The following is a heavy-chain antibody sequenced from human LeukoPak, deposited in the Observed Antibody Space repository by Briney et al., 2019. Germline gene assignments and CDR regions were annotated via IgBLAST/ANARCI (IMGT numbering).Heavy chain of an antibody. CDR3: ARGEVATITPYFDY. CDR2: ITTSATTI. CDR1: GFTFSGYY. D-gene: IGHD5-24*01. V-gene: IGHV3-11*01. Sequence: GGSLRLSCAVSGFTFSGYYMSWIRQAPGKGLEWTSYITTSATTIYYADSVKGRFTMSRDNAKNSLFLQMNSLRAEDTAVYYCARGEVATITPYFDYWGQGTLVTVSS. J-gene: IGHJ4*02.